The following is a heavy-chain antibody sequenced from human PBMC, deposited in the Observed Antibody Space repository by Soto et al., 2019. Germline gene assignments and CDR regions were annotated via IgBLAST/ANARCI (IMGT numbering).Heavy chain of an antibody. V-gene: IGHV4-59*01. CDR1: GGSISSYY. D-gene: IGHD6-19*01. CDR2: IYYSGST. Sequence: SETLSLTCTVSGGSISSYYWSWIRQPPGKGLEWIGYIYYSGSTNYNPSLKSRVTISVDTSKNQFSLKLSSVTAADTAVYYCARVSGWYQEGGFDYWGQGTLVTVSS. J-gene: IGHJ4*02. CDR3: ARVSGWYQEGGFDY.